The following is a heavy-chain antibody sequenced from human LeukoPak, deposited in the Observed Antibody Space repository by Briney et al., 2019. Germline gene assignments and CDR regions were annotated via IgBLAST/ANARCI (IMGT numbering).Heavy chain of an antibody. D-gene: IGHD2-15*01. Sequence: GGSLRLSCAASGFTFSSYEMNWVRQAPGKGLEWVSYISSSGSTIYYADSVKGRFTISRDNAKNSLYLQMNSLRAEDTAVYYCARGARVVVVAAPPDYWGQGTLVTVSS. CDR2: ISSSGSTI. V-gene: IGHV3-48*03. J-gene: IGHJ4*02. CDR1: GFTFSSYE. CDR3: ARGARVVVVAAPPDY.